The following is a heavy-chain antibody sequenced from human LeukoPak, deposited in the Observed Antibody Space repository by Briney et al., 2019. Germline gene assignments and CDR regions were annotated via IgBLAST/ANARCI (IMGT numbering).Heavy chain of an antibody. V-gene: IGHV3-64*01. J-gene: IGHJ4*02. CDR2: ISSNGGST. CDR1: GFTFSSYA. CDR3: ARSRIDIVVVPAAEGSFDY. Sequence: GGSLRLSCAASGFTFSSYAMHWVRQAPGEGLEYVSAISSNGGSTYYANSVKGRFTISRDNSKNTLYLQMGSLRAEDMAVYYCARSRIDIVVVPAAEGSFDYWGQGTLVTVSS. D-gene: IGHD2-2*01.